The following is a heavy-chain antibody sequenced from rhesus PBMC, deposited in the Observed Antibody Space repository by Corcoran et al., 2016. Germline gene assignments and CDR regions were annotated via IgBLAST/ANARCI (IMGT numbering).Heavy chain of an antibody. Sequence: QVQLQESGPGLVKPSATLSLTCAVSGGSISRSTWLRWIRPSPGKGLEWIGYIYGGSGSTSYNPSLKSRVTISTDTSKNQFSLKLSSVTAADTAVYYCASSAGGTGYFFDYWGQGVLVTVSS. CDR2: IYGGSGST. V-gene: IGHV4S18*01. CDR1: GGSISRSTW. CDR3: ASSAGGTGYFFDY. D-gene: IGHD3-3*01. J-gene: IGHJ4*01.